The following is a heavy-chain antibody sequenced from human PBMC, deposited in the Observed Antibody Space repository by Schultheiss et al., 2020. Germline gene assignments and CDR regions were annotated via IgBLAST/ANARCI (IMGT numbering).Heavy chain of an antibody. D-gene: IGHD4-17*01. Sequence: SQTLSLTCAVYGGSFSGYYWSWIRQPPGKGLEWIGEINHSGSTNYNSSLKSRVTISVDTSKNQFSLKLSSVTAADTAVYYCARGAGTVTTVGADFDYWGQGTLVNGYS. CDR2: INHSGST. J-gene: IGHJ4*02. V-gene: IGHV4-34*01. CDR1: GGSFSGYY. CDR3: ARGAGTVTTVGADFDY.